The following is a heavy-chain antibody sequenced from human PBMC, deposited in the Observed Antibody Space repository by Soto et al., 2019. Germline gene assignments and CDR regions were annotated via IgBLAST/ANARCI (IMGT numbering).Heavy chain of an antibody. Sequence: GASVKLCCKVSGYTLTGLSMHWVRQSPGKGLEWMGGFDPEDGETIYAQKFQGRVTMTEDTSTDTAYMELSSLRSEDTAVYYCATAGWRSQGYCSGGSCYSHWFDPWGQGTLVTVSS. J-gene: IGHJ5*02. CDR1: GYTLTGLS. CDR2: FDPEDGET. CDR3: ATAGWRSQGYCSGGSCYSHWFDP. D-gene: IGHD2-15*01. V-gene: IGHV1-24*01.